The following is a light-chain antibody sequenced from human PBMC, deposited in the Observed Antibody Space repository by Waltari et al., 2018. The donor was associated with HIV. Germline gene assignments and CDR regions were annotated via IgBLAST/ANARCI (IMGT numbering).Light chain of an antibody. CDR2: DVS. Sequence: QSALTQPASVSVSPGQSITISCTGTSRDVGGYKYVSWYQQHPGKAPKLMIFDVSNRPSGVSNRFSGSKSGNTASLTISGLQAEDEAHYFCSSYSSSTALVVFGGGTKVTVL. CDR1: SRDVGGYKY. CDR3: SSYSSSTALVV. V-gene: IGLV2-14*03. J-gene: IGLJ2*01.